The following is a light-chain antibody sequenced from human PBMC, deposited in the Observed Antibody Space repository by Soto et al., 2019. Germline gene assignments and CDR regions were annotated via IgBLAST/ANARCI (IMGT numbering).Light chain of an antibody. Sequence: QSVLTQPASVSGSPGQSITISCTGTNSDDGGYDYVSWYQQHPGKAPKLIIYEVSRRPSGVSNRFSGSKSGNTASLTISGLQAEDEADYCCSSYTSTSTPVIFGGGTKLTVL. CDR3: SSYTSTSTPVI. CDR2: EVS. V-gene: IGLV2-14*01. J-gene: IGLJ2*01. CDR1: NSDDGGYDY.